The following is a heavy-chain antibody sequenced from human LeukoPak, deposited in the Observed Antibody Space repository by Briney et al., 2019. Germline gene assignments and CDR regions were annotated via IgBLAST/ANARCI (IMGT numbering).Heavy chain of an antibody. J-gene: IGHJ4*02. CDR2: ISSSSSTI. Sequence: GGSLRLSCAASGFTFSTYSMNWVRQAPGKGLEWVSYISSSSSTIYYADSVKGRFTISRDNAKNSLYLQMNSLRADDTAVYYCARGSTYYDSSGQVPFDYWGQGTPVTVSS. D-gene: IGHD3-22*01. CDR1: GFTFSTYS. CDR3: ARGSTYYDSSGQVPFDY. V-gene: IGHV3-48*01.